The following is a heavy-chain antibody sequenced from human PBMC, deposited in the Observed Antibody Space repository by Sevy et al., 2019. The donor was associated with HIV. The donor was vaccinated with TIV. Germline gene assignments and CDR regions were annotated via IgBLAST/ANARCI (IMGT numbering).Heavy chain of an antibody. CDR1: GFTFSSYA. CDR2: ISYDGSNK. CDR3: ARSPGVVVPAAIPHFDY. V-gene: IGHV3-30*04. D-gene: IGHD2-2*02. Sequence: GGSLRLSCAASGFTFSSYAMHWVRQAPGKGLEWVAVISYDGSNKYYADSVNGRFTISRDNSKNTLYLQMNSLRAEDTAVYYCARSPGVVVPAAIPHFDYWGQGTLVTVSS. J-gene: IGHJ4*02.